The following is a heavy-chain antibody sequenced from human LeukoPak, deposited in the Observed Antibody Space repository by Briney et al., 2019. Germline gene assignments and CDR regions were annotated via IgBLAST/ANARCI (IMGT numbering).Heavy chain of an antibody. CDR1: GVSISSYY. D-gene: IGHD6-13*01. V-gene: IGHV4-59*01. CDR3: ARDAYSSSEVDWFDP. J-gene: IGHJ5*02. Sequence: PSETLSLTCIVSGVSISSYYWSWIRQPPGKGLEWLGYIYYTGSTNYNPSLKSRVTISVDTSKNQFSLKLSSVTAADMAVYYCARDAYSSSEVDWFDPWGQGTLVTVSS. CDR2: IYYTGST.